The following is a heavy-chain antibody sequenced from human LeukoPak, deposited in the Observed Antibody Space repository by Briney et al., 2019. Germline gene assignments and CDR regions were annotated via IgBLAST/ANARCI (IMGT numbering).Heavy chain of an antibody. D-gene: IGHD1-14*01. V-gene: IGHV4-59*01. J-gene: IGHJ4*02. CDR3: ARLGTGVSAVDY. CDR2: IYYSGST. Sequence: PSETLSLTCTVSGGSISSYYWGWIRQPPGRGLEWIGYIYYSGSTTYNPSLKSRVTISVDTSKRQFSLKVTSVTAADTAIYYCARLGTGVSAVDYWGQGTLVTVSS. CDR1: GGSISSYY.